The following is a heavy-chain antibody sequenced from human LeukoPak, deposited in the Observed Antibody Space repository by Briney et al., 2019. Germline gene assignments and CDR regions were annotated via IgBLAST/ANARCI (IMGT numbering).Heavy chain of an antibody. V-gene: IGHV1-46*01. D-gene: IGHD5-12*01. CDR2: INPSGGST. CDR1: GYTFTSYY. Sequence: ASVTVSCTASGYTFTSYYMHRVRLAPGQGLEWMGIINPSGGSTTYAQKFQGRVTMTRGTSTTTVYMELSSLRSEDTAVYYCARSEIYGQQSPWGQGTLVTISS. CDR3: ARSEIYGQQSP. J-gene: IGHJ5*02.